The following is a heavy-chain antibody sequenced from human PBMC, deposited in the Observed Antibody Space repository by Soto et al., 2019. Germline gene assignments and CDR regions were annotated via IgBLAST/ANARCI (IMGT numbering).Heavy chain of an antibody. J-gene: IGHJ5*02. V-gene: IGHV2-26*01. CDR1: GFALSTAKLA. CDR2: IFSNDEK. Sequence: QATLKESGPVLVKPTETLTLTCTVPGFALSTAKLAVSWIRQPPGKALEWLAHIFSNDEKSYSTLLKSRLTISKDPSKSKVVLTMTNMDPVDTATDYCARLPSYPSDWFDPWGQGTLVTVSS. CDR3: ARLPSYPSDWFDP.